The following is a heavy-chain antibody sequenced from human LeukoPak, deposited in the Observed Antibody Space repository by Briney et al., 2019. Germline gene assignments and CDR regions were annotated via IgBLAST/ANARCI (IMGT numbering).Heavy chain of an antibody. V-gene: IGHV4-34*01. D-gene: IGHD3-10*01. CDR3: ARAVRGVIITNGNWFDP. J-gene: IGHJ5*02. CDR1: GGSFIGFH. CDR2: INHSGST. Sequence: SETLSLTCAVYGGSFIGFHWNWIRQPPGKGLEWIGDINHSGSTNYNPSLKSRVTISVDTSKNQFSLKLSSVTAADTAVYYCARAVRGVIITNGNWFDPWGQGTLVTVSS.